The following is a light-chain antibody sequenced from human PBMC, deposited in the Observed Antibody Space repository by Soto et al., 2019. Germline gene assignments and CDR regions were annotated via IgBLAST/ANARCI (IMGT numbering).Light chain of an antibody. V-gene: IGLV2-11*01. CDR1: SKVVGGYLY. CDR3: CSNVGSYICV. Sequence: QSVLAQPRSVSASPGQSVTIYCIGTSKVVGGYLYVSWYQHHPGKALILVIFDDNRWPSGVPHRLSGSKSDNTASLPISALHSKDEDHFYCCSNVGSYICVFGAGTRVTV. CDR2: DDN. J-gene: IGLJ1*01.